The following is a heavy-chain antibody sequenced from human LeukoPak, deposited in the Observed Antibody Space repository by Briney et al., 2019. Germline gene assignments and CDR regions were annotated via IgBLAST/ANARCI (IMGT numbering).Heavy chain of an antibody. CDR1: GFTVSSNY. CDR3: ARESSRFGVVTYRDLDY. J-gene: IGHJ4*02. CDR2: IYSGGST. D-gene: IGHD3-3*01. V-gene: IGHV3-53*01. Sequence: TGGSLRLSCAASGFTVSSNYMSWVHQAPGKGLEWVSVIYSGGSTYYADSVKGRFTISRDNSKNTLYLQMNSLRAEDTAVYYCARESSRFGVVTYRDLDYWGQGALVTVSS.